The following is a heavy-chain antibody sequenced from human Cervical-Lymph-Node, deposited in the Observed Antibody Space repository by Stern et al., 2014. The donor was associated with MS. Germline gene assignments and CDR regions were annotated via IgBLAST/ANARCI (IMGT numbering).Heavy chain of an antibody. CDR3: ASERYTYYDDQRPPGGFGP. CDR1: GITFSQSA. J-gene: IGHJ5*02. Sequence: QLVQSGPEVKKPGTPVKVSCKASGITFSQSAVQWLRQARGQRLEWLGWVAGLNGDTNYAQSFQERVTITRDMSTSTVYMELRSLRSEDTAVYYCASERYTYYDDQRPPGGFGPWGQGTLVTVSS. D-gene: IGHD5-18*01. V-gene: IGHV1-58*03. CDR2: VAGLNGDT.